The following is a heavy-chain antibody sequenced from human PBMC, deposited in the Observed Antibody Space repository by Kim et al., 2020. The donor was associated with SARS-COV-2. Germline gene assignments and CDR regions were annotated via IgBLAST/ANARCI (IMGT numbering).Heavy chain of an antibody. CDR3: ARRGFKEVTMFGVVEDNWFDP. J-gene: IGHJ5*02. Sequence: SETLSLTCTVSGGSISSSSYYWGWIRQPPGKGLEWIGSIYYSGSTYYNPSLKSRVTISVATSKNQFSLKLSSVTAADTAVYYCARRGFKEVTMFGVVEDNWFDPWGQGTLVTVSS. V-gene: IGHV4-39*01. D-gene: IGHD3-3*01. CDR2: IYYSGST. CDR1: GGSISSSSYY.